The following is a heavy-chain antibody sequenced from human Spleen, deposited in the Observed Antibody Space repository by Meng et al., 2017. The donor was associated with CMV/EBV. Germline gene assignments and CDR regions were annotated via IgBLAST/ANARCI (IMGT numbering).Heavy chain of an antibody. CDR3: ARDINSYYGMDV. CDR2: IDSEGNRP. CDR1: GFTFSGFW. Sequence: GESLKISCAASGFTFSGFWMHWVRQAPGKGLVWVSRIDSEGNRPSYADSVKGRFTISRDNDKNSLHLQMNSLRAEDTAVYYCARDINSYYGMDVWGQGTTVTVSS. D-gene: IGHD1-14*01. V-gene: IGHV3-74*03. J-gene: IGHJ6*02.